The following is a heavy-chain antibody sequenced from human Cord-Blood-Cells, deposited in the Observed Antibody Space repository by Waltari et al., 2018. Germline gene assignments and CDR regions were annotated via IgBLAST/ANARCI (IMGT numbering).Heavy chain of an antibody. J-gene: IGHJ1*01. Sequence: QVQLQESGPGLVKPSETLSLTCAVSGYSISSGYYWGWFRQPPGKGLEWIGSIYHSGSTYYNPSLKSRVTISVDTSKNQFSLKLSSVTAADTAVYYCASVAAAGKFLEYFQHWGQGTLVTVSS. CDR2: IYHSGST. V-gene: IGHV4-38-2*01. CDR1: GYSISSGYY. D-gene: IGHD6-13*01. CDR3: ASVAAAGKFLEYFQH.